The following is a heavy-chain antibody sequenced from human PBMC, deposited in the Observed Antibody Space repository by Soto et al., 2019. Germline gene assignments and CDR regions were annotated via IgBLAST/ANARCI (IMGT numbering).Heavy chain of an antibody. CDR1: GFTFSNYG. CDR2: ISYDGSHK. D-gene: IGHD2-15*01. CDR3: AKVGAHRYCSRSSCHPAGAY. Sequence: QVQLVESGGGVVQPGRSLRLSCAGSGFTFSNYGLHWVRQAPSKGLEWVAVISYDGSHKYYADSVKGRFTISRDNSNNMLYLQMDSLRAEDTAVYYCAKVGAHRYCSRSSCHPAGAYWGQGTLVTVSS. V-gene: IGHV3-30*18. J-gene: IGHJ4*02.